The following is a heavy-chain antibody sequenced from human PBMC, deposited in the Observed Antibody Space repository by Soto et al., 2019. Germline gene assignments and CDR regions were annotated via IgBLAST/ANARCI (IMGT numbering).Heavy chain of an antibody. CDR3: AKDFKVSGSHYGTLNYYYGMDV. CDR1: GFTFSTYG. V-gene: IGHV3-30*18. Sequence: GGSLRLSCAASGFTFSTYGMQWVRQAPGKGLEWVAVISYDGYLKYYVDAVKGRFTVARDNSRNTLFLEMNSLRVEDTAVYFCAKDFKVSGSHYGTLNYYYGMDVWGQGTTVTVSS. CDR2: ISYDGYLK. J-gene: IGHJ6*02. D-gene: IGHD3-10*01.